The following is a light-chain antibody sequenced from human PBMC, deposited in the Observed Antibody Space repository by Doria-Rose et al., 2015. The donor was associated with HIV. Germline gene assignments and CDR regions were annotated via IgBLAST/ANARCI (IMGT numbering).Light chain of an antibody. CDR1: PAVSTY. J-gene: IGKJ1*01. V-gene: IGKV1-39*01. Sequence: LSASIGYRVTITCLASPAVSTYLNWFQQEPGRAPKLLIYAASRLQSGVPSRFSGSGSGTDLTLTISGLQPGDFATYYCQLTYSSPPWTVEQGTKIE. CDR2: AAS. CDR3: QLTYSSPPWT.